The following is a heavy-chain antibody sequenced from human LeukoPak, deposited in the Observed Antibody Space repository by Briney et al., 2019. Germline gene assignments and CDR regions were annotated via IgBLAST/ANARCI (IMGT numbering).Heavy chain of an antibody. CDR2: INPNSGGT. Sequence: ASVKVSCKASGYTFTDYYMHWVRQAPGQGLEWMGWINPNSGGTNYAQNFQGRATMTRDTSIRTAYMELSSLRSDDTAVYYCARGGYYYDSSGYWGAFDIWGQGTMVTVSS. J-gene: IGHJ3*02. D-gene: IGHD3-22*01. CDR3: ARGGYYYDSSGYWGAFDI. V-gene: IGHV1-2*02. CDR1: GYTFTDYY.